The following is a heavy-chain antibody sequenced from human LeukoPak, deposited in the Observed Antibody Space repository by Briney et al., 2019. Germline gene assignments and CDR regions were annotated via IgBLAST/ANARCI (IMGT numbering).Heavy chain of an antibody. D-gene: IGHD2/OR15-2a*01. V-gene: IGHV4-4*07. Sequence: SETLSLTCTVSGGSISIYHWSWIRQPAGQGLEWIGRFYTSGSTSSSPSLKSRVTISVDKSKNQFSLKLRSVTAADTAVYYCARDLDHCDSTNCHNWFDPWGQGTLVTVSS. J-gene: IGHJ5*02. CDR2: FYTSGST. CDR1: GGSISIYH. CDR3: ARDLDHCDSTNCHNWFDP.